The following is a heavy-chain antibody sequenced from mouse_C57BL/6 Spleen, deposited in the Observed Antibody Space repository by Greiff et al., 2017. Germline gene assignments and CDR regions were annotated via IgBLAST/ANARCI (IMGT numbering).Heavy chain of an antibody. D-gene: IGHD3-2*01. CDR3: ACARESSGYVGYFDD. J-gene: IGHJ2*01. Sequence: QVQLQQPGAELVRPGSSVKLSCKASGYTFTSYWMHWVKQRPIQGLEWIGNIDPSDSDTHYNQKFKDKATVTVDKSSSTAYMQLSSLTSADSAVDYCACARESSGYVGYFDDWGQGTTLTVSS. CDR2: IDPSDSDT. V-gene: IGHV1-52*01. CDR1: GYTFTSYW.